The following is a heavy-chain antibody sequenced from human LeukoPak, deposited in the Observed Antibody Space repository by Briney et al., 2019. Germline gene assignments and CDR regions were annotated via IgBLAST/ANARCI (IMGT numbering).Heavy chain of an antibody. CDR3: ARAYPVYCSGGSCYLGASWFDP. J-gene: IGHJ5*02. V-gene: IGHV1-8*03. CDR1: GYTFTSYD. Sequence: ASVTVSCKASGYTFTSYDINWVRQATGQGLEWMGWMNPNSGNTGYAQKFQGRVTITRNTSISTAYMELSSLRSEDTAVYYCARAYPVYCSGGSCYLGASWFDPWGQGTLVTVSS. D-gene: IGHD2-15*01. CDR2: MNPNSGNT.